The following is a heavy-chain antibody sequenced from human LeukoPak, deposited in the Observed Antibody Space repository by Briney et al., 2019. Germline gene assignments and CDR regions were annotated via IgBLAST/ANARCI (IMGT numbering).Heavy chain of an antibody. Sequence: GGSLRLSCAASGFTVSSNYMSWVRQAPGKGLEWVSVIYSGGSTYYADSVKGRFTISRDNSKNSLYLQMNSLRAEDTALYYCAKDMGEIAVAGTDYYYYGMDVWGQGTTVTVSS. V-gene: IGHV3-53*05. D-gene: IGHD6-19*01. CDR1: GFTVSSNY. CDR3: AKDMGEIAVAGTDYYYYGMDV. CDR2: IYSGGST. J-gene: IGHJ6*02.